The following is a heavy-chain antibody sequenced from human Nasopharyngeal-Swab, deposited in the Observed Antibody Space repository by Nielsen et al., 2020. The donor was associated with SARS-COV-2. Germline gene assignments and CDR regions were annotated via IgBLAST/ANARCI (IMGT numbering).Heavy chain of an antibody. CDR1: GFTFSSYG. V-gene: IGHV3-30*03. Sequence: GGSLRLSRAASGFTFSSYGMHWVRQAPGKGLEWVAVISYDGSNKYYADSVKGRFTISRDNSKNTLYLQMNSLRAEDTAVYYCAHNRIGYYYYMDVWGKGTTVTVSS. J-gene: IGHJ6*03. CDR3: AHNRIGYYYYMDV. CDR2: ISYDGSNK. D-gene: IGHD1-1*01.